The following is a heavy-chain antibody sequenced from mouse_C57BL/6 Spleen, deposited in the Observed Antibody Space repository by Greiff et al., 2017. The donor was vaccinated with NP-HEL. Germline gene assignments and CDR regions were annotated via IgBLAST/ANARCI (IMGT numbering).Heavy chain of an antibody. CDR3: ARNDPIEEYFDV. CDR2: IYPGSGST. V-gene: IGHV1-55*01. Sequence: VQLQQPGAELVKPGASVKMSCKASGYTFTSYWITWVKQRPGQGLEWIGDIYPGSGSTNYNEKFKSKATLTVDTSSSTAYMQLSSLTSEDSAVYYCARNDPIEEYFDVWGTGTTVTVSS. J-gene: IGHJ1*03. CDR1: GYTFTSYW.